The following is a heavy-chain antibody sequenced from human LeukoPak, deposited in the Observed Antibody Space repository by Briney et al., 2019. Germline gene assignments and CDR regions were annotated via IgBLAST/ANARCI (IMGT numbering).Heavy chain of an antibody. D-gene: IGHD1-26*01. CDR1: GGSISSSSYY. CDR2: IYYSGST. J-gene: IGHJ6*03. CDR3: ARVAVGANYYYYMDV. Sequence: PSETLSLTCTVSGGSISSSSYYWGWIRQPPGKGLEWIGSIYYSGSTYYNPSLKSRVTISVDTSKNQFSLKVSSVTAADTAVYYCARVAVGANYYYYMDVWGKGTTVTISS. V-gene: IGHV4-39*01.